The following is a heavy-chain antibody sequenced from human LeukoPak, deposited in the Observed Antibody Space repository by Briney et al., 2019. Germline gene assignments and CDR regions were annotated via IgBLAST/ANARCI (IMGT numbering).Heavy chain of an antibody. CDR2: INHRGST. Sequence: SETLSLTCAVYGESLSKYYWTWIRQSPGKGLEWIGEINHRGSTNLNPSLKSRVTLSVDTSKHQSSLKLTSVTAADAAVYYCASSVGSTDYWGQGTLVTVSS. CDR1: GESLSKYY. CDR3: ASSVGSTDY. D-gene: IGHD1-26*01. J-gene: IGHJ4*02. V-gene: IGHV4-34*01.